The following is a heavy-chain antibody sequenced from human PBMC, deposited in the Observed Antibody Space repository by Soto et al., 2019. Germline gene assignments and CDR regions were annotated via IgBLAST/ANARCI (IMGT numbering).Heavy chain of an antibody. CDR1: GFTFSSYA. Sequence: GGSLRLSCAASGFTFSSYAMHWVRQAPGKGLEWVAVISYDGSNKYYADSVKGRFTISRDNSKNTLYLQMNSLRAEDTAVYYCARDTTRLGYCSGGSCYFDYWGQGTLVTVSS. CDR3: ARDTTRLGYCSGGSCYFDY. V-gene: IGHV3-30-3*01. CDR2: ISYDGSNK. J-gene: IGHJ4*02. D-gene: IGHD2-15*01.